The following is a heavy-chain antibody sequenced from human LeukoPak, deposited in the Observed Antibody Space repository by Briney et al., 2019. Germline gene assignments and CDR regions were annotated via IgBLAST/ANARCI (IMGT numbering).Heavy chain of an antibody. V-gene: IGHV4-34*01. CDR2: INHSGST. Sequence: SGTLSLTCAVYGGSFSGYYWSWIRQPPGKGLEWIGEINHSGSTNYNPSLKSRVTISVDTSKNQFSLKLSSVTAADTAVYYCARARNIAVAVDYWGQGTLVTVSS. CDR3: ARARNIAVAVDY. D-gene: IGHD6-19*01. J-gene: IGHJ4*02. CDR1: GGSFSGYY.